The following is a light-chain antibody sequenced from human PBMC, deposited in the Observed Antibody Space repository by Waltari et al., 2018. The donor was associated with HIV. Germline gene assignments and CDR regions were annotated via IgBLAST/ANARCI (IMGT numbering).Light chain of an antibody. V-gene: IGKV1-39*01. CDR3: QQSHTTPAT. CDR1: QNINSY. Sequence: DIQMTQPPSPLSASVGDRVTITCRANQNINSYLNWYRQKPGKAPDLLIFGASTLQSGVPSRFSASGSGIDFILTITAVQHEDFATYFCQQSHTTPATFGQGTKLEMK. CDR2: GAS. J-gene: IGKJ2*01.